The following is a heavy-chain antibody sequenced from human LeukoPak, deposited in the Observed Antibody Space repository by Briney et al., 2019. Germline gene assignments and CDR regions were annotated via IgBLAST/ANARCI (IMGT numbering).Heavy chain of an antibody. V-gene: IGHV1-2*02. CDR2: VNPNSGGT. D-gene: IGHD3-9*01. CDR3: ARGSNDILTGSITQRGAFDI. J-gene: IGHJ3*02. CDR1: GYTFTGYY. Sequence: ASVKVSCKASGYTFTGYYMHWVRQSPGQGLEWMGWVNPNSGGTNYAQKFQGRVAMTRDTSISTAYMELSRLRSDNTAVYYCARGSNDILTGSITQRGAFDIWGQGTMVTVSS.